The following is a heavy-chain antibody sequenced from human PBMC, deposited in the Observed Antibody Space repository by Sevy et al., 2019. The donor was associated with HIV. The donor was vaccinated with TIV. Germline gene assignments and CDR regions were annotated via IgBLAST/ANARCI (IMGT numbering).Heavy chain of an antibody. CDR2: IFQSGAT. D-gene: IGHD6-13*01. CDR3: ARGRVGDSSSWYGAFDV. J-gene: IGHJ3*01. Sequence: SETLSLTCAVSGGSINSGGYSWSWIRQPAGKGREWIGYIFQSGATYYIPSLQSRVSISVDMSKNQFSLNLRSVTAADTAVYYCARGRVGDSSSWYGAFDVWGQGTMVTVSS. CDR1: GGSINSGGYS. V-gene: IGHV4-30-2*01.